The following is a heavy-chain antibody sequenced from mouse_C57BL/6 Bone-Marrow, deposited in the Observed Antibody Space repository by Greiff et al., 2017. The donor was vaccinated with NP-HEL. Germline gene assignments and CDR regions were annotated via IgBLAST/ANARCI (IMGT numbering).Heavy chain of an antibody. CDR2: ISSGSSTI. V-gene: IGHV5-17*01. Sequence: DVHLVESGGGLVKPGGSLKLSCAASGFTFSDYGMHWVRQAPEKGLEWVAYISSGSSTIYYADTVKGRFTISRDNDKNTLFLQMTSLRSEDTAMYYCARKVDFDYWGQGTTLTVSS. J-gene: IGHJ2*01. CDR3: ARKVDFDY. CDR1: GFTFSDYG. D-gene: IGHD1-1*02.